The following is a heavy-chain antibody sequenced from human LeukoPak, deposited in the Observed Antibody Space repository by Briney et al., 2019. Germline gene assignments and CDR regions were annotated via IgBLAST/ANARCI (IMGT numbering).Heavy chain of an antibody. V-gene: IGHV4-61*02. Sequence: SETLSLTCTVSGGSISSGSYYWSWIRQPAGKGLEWIGRIYTSGSTNYNPSLKSRVTISVDTSKNQFSLKLSSVTAADTAVYYCARIPTVTFFDYWGQGTLVTVSS. CDR3: ARIPTVTFFDY. CDR1: GGSISSGSYY. CDR2: IYTSGST. J-gene: IGHJ4*02. D-gene: IGHD4-17*01.